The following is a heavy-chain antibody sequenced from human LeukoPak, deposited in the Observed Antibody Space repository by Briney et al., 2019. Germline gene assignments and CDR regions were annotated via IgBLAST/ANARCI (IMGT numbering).Heavy chain of an antibody. V-gene: IGHV1-69*13. J-gene: IGHJ5*02. Sequence: GASVKVSCKASGGTFSSYAISWVRQAPGQGLEWMGGIIPIFGTANYAQKFQGRATITADESTSTAYMELSSLRSEDTAVYYCARTWGVLDWFDPWGQGTLVTVSS. CDR3: ARTWGVLDWFDP. CDR2: IIPIFGTA. D-gene: IGHD2-8*01. CDR1: GGTFSSYA.